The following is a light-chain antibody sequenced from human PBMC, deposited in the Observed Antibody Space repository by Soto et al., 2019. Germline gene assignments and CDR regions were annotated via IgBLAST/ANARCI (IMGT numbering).Light chain of an antibody. CDR2: EVT. J-gene: IGLJ2*01. CDR1: SGDVGGYNY. V-gene: IGLV2-8*01. CDR3: NSYAGSNILI. Sequence: QSVLTQPPSASGSPGQSVTISCTGTSGDVGGYNYVSWYQQHPGKAPKLMIYEVTRRPSGVPDRFSGSKSGNTASLTVSGLQAEDEADYYCNSYAGSNILIFGGGTQLTVL.